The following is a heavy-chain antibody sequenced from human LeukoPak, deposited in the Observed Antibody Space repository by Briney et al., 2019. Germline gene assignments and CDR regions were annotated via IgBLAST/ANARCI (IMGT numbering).Heavy chain of an antibody. D-gene: IGHD3-10*01. CDR2: ISNDGSNK. CDR1: EFTFNSYG. J-gene: IGHJ4*02. V-gene: IGHV3-30*18. CDR3: AKPYYYDSGANYFDY. Sequence: PGRSLRLSCAASEFTFNSYGMHWVRQAPGKGLEWVAVISNDGSNKYYADSVKGRFTISRDNSKNTLFLQMNSLRAEDTAVYYCAKPYYYDSGANYFDYWGQGTLVTVSS.